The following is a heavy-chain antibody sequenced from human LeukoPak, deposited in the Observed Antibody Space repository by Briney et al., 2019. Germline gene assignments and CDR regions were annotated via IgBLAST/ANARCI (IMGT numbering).Heavy chain of an antibody. V-gene: IGHV3-48*03. D-gene: IGHD3-22*01. CDR1: GFTFSSFE. CDR3: ARGSYYSDTSGYYGLRD. J-gene: IGHJ4*02. Sequence: GGSLRLSCAASGFTFSSFEMNWVRQAPGKGLEWVSYISSSGSTIYYADSVKGRFTISRDNAKNSLYLQMNSLRAEDTAVYYCARGSYYSDTSGYYGLRDWGQGTLVTVSS. CDR2: ISSSGSTI.